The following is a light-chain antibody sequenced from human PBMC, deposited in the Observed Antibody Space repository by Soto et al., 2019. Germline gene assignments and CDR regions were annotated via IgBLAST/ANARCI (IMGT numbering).Light chain of an antibody. J-gene: IGKJ1*01. CDR3: QQYGSSPEWT. Sequence: EIVLTQSPGTLSLSQGEGSTLXXRGSQSISSNFLAWYQQKRGQAPRLXXHGASNRATGIPDRFSGSGSWTDFTLTISRLEAEDFAVYYCQQYGSSPEWTFGQGTKVDIK. V-gene: IGKV3-20*01. CDR1: QSISSNF. CDR2: GAS.